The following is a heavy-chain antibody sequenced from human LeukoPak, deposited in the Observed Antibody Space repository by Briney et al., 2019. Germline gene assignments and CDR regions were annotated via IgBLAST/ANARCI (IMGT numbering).Heavy chain of an antibody. CDR1: GGTFSSYA. V-gene: IGHV1-69*13. J-gene: IGHJ3*02. D-gene: IGHD2-8*01. Sequence: SVKVSCKASGGTFSSYAISWVRQAPGQGLEWMGGIIPIFGTANYAQKFQGRVTITADESTSTAYMELSSQRSEDTAVYYCARELGYCTNGVCYTHAFDIWGQGTMVTVSS. CDR2: IIPIFGTA. CDR3: ARELGYCTNGVCYTHAFDI.